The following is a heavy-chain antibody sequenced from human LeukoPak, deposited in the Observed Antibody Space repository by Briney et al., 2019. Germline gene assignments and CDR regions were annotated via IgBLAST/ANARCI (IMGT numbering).Heavy chain of an antibody. CDR1: GFTFSSYG. J-gene: IGHJ4*02. D-gene: IGHD2-15*01. Sequence: GRSLRHSCAASGFTFSSYGMHWVRQAPGKGLEWVAVIWYDGSNKYYADSVKGRFTISRDNSKNTLYLQMNSLRAEDTAVYYCARCSGGSCYSGDYWGQGTLVTVSS. CDR2: IWYDGSNK. V-gene: IGHV3-33*01. CDR3: ARCSGGSCYSGDY.